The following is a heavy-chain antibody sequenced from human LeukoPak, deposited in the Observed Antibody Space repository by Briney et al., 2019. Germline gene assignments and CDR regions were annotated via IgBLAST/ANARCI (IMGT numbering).Heavy chain of an antibody. D-gene: IGHD1-14*01. CDR1: GYSFTSYW. CDR2: IYPGDSDT. V-gene: IGHV5-51*01. CDR3: ARLPVYAYFDY. J-gene: IGHJ4*02. Sequence: PAESLKISCKGSGYSFTSYWIGWVRQMPGKGLEWMGLIYPGDSDTRYSPSFQGQVTISADRSISTAYLQWNSLEASDTAFYYCARLPVYAYFDYWGQGTLVTVSS.